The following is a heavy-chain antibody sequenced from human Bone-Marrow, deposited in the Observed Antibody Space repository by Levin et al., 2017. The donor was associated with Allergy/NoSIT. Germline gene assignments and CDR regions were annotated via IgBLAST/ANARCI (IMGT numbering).Heavy chain of an antibody. Sequence: PGGSLRLSCTVSDGSISSSSYYWGWIRQPPGKGLEWIGSIYYSGSTYYNPSLKSRVTISVDTSKNQFSLKLSSVTAADTAVYYCARHVGSYYGPGTFDVWGQGTMVTVSS. J-gene: IGHJ3*01. V-gene: IGHV4-39*01. CDR2: IYYSGST. CDR3: ARHVGSYYGPGTFDV. CDR1: DGSISSSSYY. D-gene: IGHD1-26*01.